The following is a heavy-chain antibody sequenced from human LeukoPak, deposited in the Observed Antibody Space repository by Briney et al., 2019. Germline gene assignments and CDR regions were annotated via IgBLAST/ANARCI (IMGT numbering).Heavy chain of an antibody. V-gene: IGHV4-59*01. J-gene: IGHJ4*02. CDR2: IYYSGST. D-gene: IGHD2-21*02. Sequence: SETLSLTCTVSGGSISSYYWSWIRQPPGKGLEWIGHIYYSGSTNYNPSLKSRVTISVDTSKNQFSLKLSSVTAADTAVYYCARDRSTDYFDYWGQGTLVTVSS. CDR1: GGSISSYY. CDR3: ARDRSTDYFDY.